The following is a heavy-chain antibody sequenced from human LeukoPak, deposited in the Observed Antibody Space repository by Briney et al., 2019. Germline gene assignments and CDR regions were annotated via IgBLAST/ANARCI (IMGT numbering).Heavy chain of an antibody. Sequence: SETLSLTCTVSGGSISSTTYYWGWIRQPPGKGLEWIGSVYYRGNTYYNPSLKSRVTISVVTSKSQFSLRLNSVTAADTSVYYCARLASGSYGPLTPFDYWGQGTLVTVSS. J-gene: IGHJ4*02. CDR3: ARLASGSYGPLTPFDY. D-gene: IGHD1-26*01. CDR1: GGSISSTTYY. CDR2: VYYRGNT. V-gene: IGHV4-39*01.